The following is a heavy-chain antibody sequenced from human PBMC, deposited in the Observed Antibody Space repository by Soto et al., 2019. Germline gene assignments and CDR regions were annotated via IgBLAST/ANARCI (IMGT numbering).Heavy chain of an antibody. CDR3: ARTTGISGAPFDY. J-gene: IGHJ4*02. CDR2: ISYDGSNK. Sequence: GGSLRLSCAASGFTFSSYAMHWVRQAPGKGLEWVAVISYDGSNKYYADSVKGRFTISRDNSKNTLYLQMNSLRAEDTAVYYCARTTGISGAPFDYWGQGTLVTVSS. CDR1: GFTFSSYA. D-gene: IGHD3-10*01. V-gene: IGHV3-30-3*01.